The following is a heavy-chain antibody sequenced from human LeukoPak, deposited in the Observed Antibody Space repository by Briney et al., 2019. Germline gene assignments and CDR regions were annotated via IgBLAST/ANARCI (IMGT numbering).Heavy chain of an antibody. CDR1: GYTFTSYY. CDR3: ARGGNCWSGYQAANNWFDP. J-gene: IGHJ5*02. V-gene: IGHV1-46*01. Sequence: ASVKVSCKASGYTFTSYYMHWVRQAPGQGLEWMGIINPSGGSTSYAQKFQARVTMTRDTSTSTVYMELSSLRSEDTAVYYCARGGNCWSGYQAANNWFDPWGQGHVVTVSS. D-gene: IGHD3-3*01. CDR2: INPSGGST.